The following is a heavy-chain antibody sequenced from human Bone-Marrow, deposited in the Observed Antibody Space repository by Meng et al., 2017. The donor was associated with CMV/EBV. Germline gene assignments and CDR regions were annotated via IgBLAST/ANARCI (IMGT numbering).Heavy chain of an antibody. V-gene: IGHV4-31*03. J-gene: IGHJ1*01. Sequence: SETLSLTCTVSGVSISSGRCYWSWLRQHPGKGLEWIGHIYYSGTTYYNPSLKSRLTMSVDTSKNQFSLRLSSVTAADTAVYYCARTVLIPGAPVAEYFPLWGQGPRVTGYS. CDR1: GVSISSGRCY. D-gene: IGHD2-2*01. CDR2: IYYSGTT. CDR3: ARTVLIPGAPVAEYFPL.